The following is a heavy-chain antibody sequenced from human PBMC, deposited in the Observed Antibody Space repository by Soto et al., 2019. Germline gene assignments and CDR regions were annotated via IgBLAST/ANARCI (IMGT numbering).Heavy chain of an antibody. CDR1: GFTFSSYA. CDR2: IGGSVGST. Sequence: EVQLLESGGGLVQPGGSLRLSCAASGFTFSSYALSWVRQAPGKGPEWVSGIGGSVGSTYYADSVKGRFTISRDNSKSTLYLQMNSLRAVDTAVYYCATRGTGWGQGTLVTVPS. J-gene: IGHJ4*02. CDR3: ATRGTG. V-gene: IGHV3-23*01. D-gene: IGHD1-1*01.